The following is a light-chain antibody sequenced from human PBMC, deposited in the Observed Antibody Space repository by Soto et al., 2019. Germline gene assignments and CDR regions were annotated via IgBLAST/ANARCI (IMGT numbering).Light chain of an antibody. Sequence: AIQMTQSPSSLSASVGDRVTISCRASQAIKNDLGWYQQKPGRAPKRLIYAASSLESGVPSRFSGSGSGTDFNLTISGLQTEDFVTYYCLQDYNYPRSFGGGTKVEIK. CDR2: AAS. CDR1: QAIKND. J-gene: IGKJ4*01. V-gene: IGKV1-6*01. CDR3: LQDYNYPRS.